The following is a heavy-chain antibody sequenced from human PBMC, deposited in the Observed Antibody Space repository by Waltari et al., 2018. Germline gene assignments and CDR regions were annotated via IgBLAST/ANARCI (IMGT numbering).Heavy chain of an antibody. CDR3: ARAHSYGSSDYYYMDV. CDR1: GFTFSTYS. V-gene: IGHV3-21*02. D-gene: IGHD5-18*01. Sequence: EVQLVESGGGLVKPGGSQRLSCAASGFTFSTYSMNWVRQAPGKGLEWVSSISSISSYIYYADSVKCRFTISRDNAKNSLSLQMNSLRAEDTAVYYCARAHSYGSSDYYYMDVWGNGTTVTVSS. J-gene: IGHJ6*03. CDR2: ISSISSYI.